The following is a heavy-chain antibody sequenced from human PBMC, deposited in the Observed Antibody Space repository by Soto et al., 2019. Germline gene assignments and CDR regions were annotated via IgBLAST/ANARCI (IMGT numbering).Heavy chain of an antibody. Sequence: GGSLRLSCAASGFTFSSYVMSWVRQAPGKGLEWVSAISGSGGSTYYGDSVKGRFTISRDNSENTLYLHMNSLRAEDTAVYYCAKDMSGDVLTGFNYWGQGTLVTVS. D-gene: IGHD3-9*01. J-gene: IGHJ4*02. CDR3: AKDMSGDVLTGFNY. CDR2: ISGSGGST. CDR1: GFTFSSYV. V-gene: IGHV3-23*01.